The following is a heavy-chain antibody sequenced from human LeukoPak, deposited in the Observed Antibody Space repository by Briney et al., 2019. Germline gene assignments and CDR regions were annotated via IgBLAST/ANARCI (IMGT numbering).Heavy chain of an antibody. D-gene: IGHD2-21*01. J-gene: IGHJ3*02. CDR3: ARHHMTAFDI. Sequence: GGSLSLSGAASAFTFSSYWMTWVRQAPGKVLQWGANIKQDGSEKYYVDSVNGRFTIYRDNAANSLYLQMNSLTAEDTAVYYCARHHMTAFDIWGQGTMVTVSS. CDR1: AFTFSSYW. V-gene: IGHV3-7*05. CDR2: IKQDGSEK.